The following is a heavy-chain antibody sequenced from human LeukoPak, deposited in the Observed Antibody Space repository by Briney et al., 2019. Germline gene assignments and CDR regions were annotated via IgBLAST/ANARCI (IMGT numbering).Heavy chain of an antibody. CDR2: ISYDGSNK. CDR1: GFTFSSYG. CDR3: AKDHAVTTVVYYYGMDV. Sequence: GGSLRLSCAASGFTFSSYGMHWVRQAPGKGLEWVAVISYDGSNKYYADSVKGRFTISRDNSKNTLYLQMNSLRAEDTGVYYCAKDHAVTTVVYYYGMDVGRKGCSVTV. J-gene: IGHJ6*01. V-gene: IGHV3-30*18. D-gene: IGHD4-17*01.